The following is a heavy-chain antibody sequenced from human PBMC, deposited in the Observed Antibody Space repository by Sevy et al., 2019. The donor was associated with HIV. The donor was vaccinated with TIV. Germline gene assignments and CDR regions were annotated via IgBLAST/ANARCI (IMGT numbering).Heavy chain of an antibody. Sequence: GGSLRLSCVGSEFTFNDDFMTWVRQAPGKGLEWVSSISSRSTYIYYADSVKGRFTISRDNAKNSMFLQMNSLRPEDTAVYYCAKVSQQLVPGNFDCWGQGTLVTVSS. CDR2: ISSRSTYI. D-gene: IGHD6-13*01. V-gene: IGHV3-21*01. CDR1: EFTFNDDF. J-gene: IGHJ4*02. CDR3: AKVSQQLVPGNFDC.